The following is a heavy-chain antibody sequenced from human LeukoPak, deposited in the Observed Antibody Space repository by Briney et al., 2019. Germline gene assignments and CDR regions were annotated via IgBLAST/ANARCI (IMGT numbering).Heavy chain of an antibody. Sequence: GASLKISCKGSGSPFSSYWIGWVRQMPGKGLEWMGIICPGDSDTRYSPSFQGQVTISADNSITTAFPQWSSLEASDTAIYYCARGNVNTVMIGPDYWGQGTLVTVSS. J-gene: IGHJ4*02. D-gene: IGHD5-18*01. V-gene: IGHV5-51*01. CDR1: GSPFSSYW. CDR2: ICPGDSDT. CDR3: ARGNVNTVMIGPDY.